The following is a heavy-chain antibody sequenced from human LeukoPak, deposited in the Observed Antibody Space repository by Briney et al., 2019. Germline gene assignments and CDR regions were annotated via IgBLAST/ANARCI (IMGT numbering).Heavy chain of an antibody. CDR3: ARDPDDTYYYDSSGQNY. CDR1: GFTVSSNY. Sequence: PGGSLRLSCAASGFTVSSNYMSWVRQAPGKGLEWVSYISSSSSTIYYADSVKGRFTISRDNAKNSLYLQMNSLRAEDTAMYYCARDPDDTYYYDSSGQNYWGQGTLVTVSS. D-gene: IGHD3-22*01. CDR2: ISSSSSTI. J-gene: IGHJ4*02. V-gene: IGHV3-48*04.